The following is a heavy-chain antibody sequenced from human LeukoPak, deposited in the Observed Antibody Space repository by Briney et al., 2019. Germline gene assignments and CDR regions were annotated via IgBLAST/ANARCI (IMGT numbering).Heavy chain of an antibody. Sequence: AGGSLRLSCAASGFTFSSYAMSWVRQAPGKGLEWVSAISGSGGSTYYADSVKGRFTISRDNSKNTLYLQMNSLRAEDTAVYYCAKENKLRYFDWLPYYYYYGMDVWGQGTTVTVSS. CDR1: GFTFSSYA. V-gene: IGHV3-23*01. D-gene: IGHD3-9*01. J-gene: IGHJ6*02. CDR2: ISGSGGST. CDR3: AKENKLRYFDWLPYYYYYGMDV.